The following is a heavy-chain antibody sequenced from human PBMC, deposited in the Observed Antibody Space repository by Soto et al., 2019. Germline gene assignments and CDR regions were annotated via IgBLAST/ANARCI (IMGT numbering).Heavy chain of an antibody. Sequence: GGSLRLSCAASGFTFSGYVMHGVRQGPGKGLEWVAVISYDGSNKYYADSVKGRFTISRDNSKNTLYLQMNSLRAEDTAVYYCAKDGPYDSSGYSSFDYWGQGTLVTVSS. J-gene: IGHJ4*02. CDR3: AKDGPYDSSGYSSFDY. V-gene: IGHV3-30*18. D-gene: IGHD3-22*01. CDR1: GFTFSGYV. CDR2: ISYDGSNK.